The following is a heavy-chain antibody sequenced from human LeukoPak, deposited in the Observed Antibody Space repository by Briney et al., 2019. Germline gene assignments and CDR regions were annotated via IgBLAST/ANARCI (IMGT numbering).Heavy chain of an antibody. Sequence: GASVKVSCKASGYTFTSYGISWVRPAPGQGLEWMGWISAYNGNTNYAQKFQGRVTMTRDTSTSTVYMELSSLRSEDTAVYYCARAHSITMIVMGGYWGQGTLVTVSS. CDR3: ARAHSITMIVMGGY. D-gene: IGHD3-22*01. CDR2: ISAYNGNT. V-gene: IGHV1-18*01. CDR1: GYTFTSYG. J-gene: IGHJ4*02.